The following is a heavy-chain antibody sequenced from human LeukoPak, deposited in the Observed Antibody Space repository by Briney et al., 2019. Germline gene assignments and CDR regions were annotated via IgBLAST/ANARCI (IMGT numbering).Heavy chain of an antibody. Sequence: GGSLRLSCAASGFTFDDYGMSWVRQAPGKGLEWVSGINWNGGSTGYAGSVRGRFTISRDNAKNSLYLQMNSLRAEDTAFYYCARDSSGWYSNDYWGQGTLVTVFS. J-gene: IGHJ4*02. V-gene: IGHV3-20*04. D-gene: IGHD6-19*01. CDR1: GFTFDDYG. CDR3: ARDSSGWYSNDY. CDR2: INWNGGST.